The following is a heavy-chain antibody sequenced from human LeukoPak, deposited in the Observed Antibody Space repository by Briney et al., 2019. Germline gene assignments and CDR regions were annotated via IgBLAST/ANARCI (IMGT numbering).Heavy chain of an antibody. Sequence: GGSLRLSCAASGFTFSTYWMHWVRQAPGTGLVWVSRIKSDGSNSNYADCVKGRFTISRDNAKKTLYLQMNSLRAEDTAVYHCVRVGGRSSIGGDCWGQGTLVTVSS. J-gene: IGHJ4*02. V-gene: IGHV3-74*01. CDR2: IKSDGSNS. CDR1: GFTFSTYW. D-gene: IGHD3-10*01. CDR3: VRVGGRSSIGGDC.